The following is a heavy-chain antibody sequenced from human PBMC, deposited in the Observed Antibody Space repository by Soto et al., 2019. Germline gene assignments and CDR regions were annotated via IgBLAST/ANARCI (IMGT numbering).Heavy chain of an antibody. J-gene: IGHJ6*03. CDR2: IYYSGST. Sequence: SETLCLTCTVSGGSISSYYWSWIRQPPGKGLEWIGYIYYSGSTNYNPSLKSRVTISVDTSKNQFSLKLSSVTAADTAVYYCARLGYCTNGVCYDYYYYYMDVWGKGTTVTVSS. V-gene: IGHV4-59*01. D-gene: IGHD2-8*01. CDR1: GGSISSYY. CDR3: ARLGYCTNGVCYDYYYYYMDV.